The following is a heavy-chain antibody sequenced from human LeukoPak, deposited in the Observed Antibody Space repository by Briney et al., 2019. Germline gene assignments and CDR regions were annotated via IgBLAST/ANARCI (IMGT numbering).Heavy chain of an antibody. V-gene: IGHV3-33*01. J-gene: IGHJ3*02. CDR3: ARYGGITMVRGVSRFVGAFDI. D-gene: IGHD3-10*01. CDR1: GFTFSSYG. CDR2: IWYDGSNK. Sequence: RAGGSLRLSCAASGFTFSSYGMHWVRQAPGKGLELEAVIWYDGSNKYYADSVKGRFTISRDNSKNTLYLQMISLRAEDTAVYYCARYGGITMVRGVSRFVGAFDIWGQGTTVTVSS.